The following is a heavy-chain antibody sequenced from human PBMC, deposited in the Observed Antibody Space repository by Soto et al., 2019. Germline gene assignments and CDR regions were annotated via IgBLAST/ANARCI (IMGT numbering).Heavy chain of an antibody. CDR2: VYPSGGA. V-gene: IGHV4-4*02. CDR3: ATHVVETPKGRRGWFDP. J-gene: IGHJ5*02. D-gene: IGHD2-21*02. Sequence: VQLQESGPGLVKPSGTLSLTCNVSGVSISGSNWWSWVRQSPGKGLEWIGEVYPSGGANYNPSFKSRVIISVDKSKNQFSLQLSSVTAADTAIYYCATHVVETPKGRRGWFDPWGQGTLVTVSS. CDR1: GVSISGSNW.